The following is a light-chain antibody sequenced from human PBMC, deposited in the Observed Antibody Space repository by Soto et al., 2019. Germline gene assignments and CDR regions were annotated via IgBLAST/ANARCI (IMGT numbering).Light chain of an antibody. Sequence: EIVMTQSPATLSVSPGERATLSCRASQRVSRNLAWYQQKPGQAPSLLIYGACTKATGITARFSGSESGTEFTLTISNLQSEDFAVYYSQQYNNWPPYTFGQGNKLEIK. CDR2: GAC. J-gene: IGKJ2*01. V-gene: IGKV3D-15*01. CDR3: QQYNNWPPYT. CDR1: QRVSRN.